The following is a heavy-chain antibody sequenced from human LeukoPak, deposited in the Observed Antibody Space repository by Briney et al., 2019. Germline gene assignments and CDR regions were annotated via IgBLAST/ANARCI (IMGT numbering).Heavy chain of an antibody. D-gene: IGHD3-16*01. V-gene: IGHV3-23*01. CDR3: ARDRAAGAYPWYFDY. CDR1: GFTFSDYY. CDR2: ISGSGGST. J-gene: IGHJ4*02. Sequence: GGSLRLSCAASGFTFSDYYMSWVRQAPGKGLEWVSAISGSGGSTYYADSVKGRFTISRDNSKNTLYLQMNSLRAEDTAVYYCARDRAAGAYPWYFDYWGQGTLVTVSS.